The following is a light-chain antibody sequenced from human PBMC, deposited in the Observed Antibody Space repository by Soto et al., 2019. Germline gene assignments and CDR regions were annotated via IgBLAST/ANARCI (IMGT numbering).Light chain of an antibody. CDR2: DVS. CDR1: SSDFGGYNY. J-gene: IGLJ2*01. Sequence: QSALTQPASVSGSPGQSITISCTGTSSDFGGYNYVSWYQQHPGKAPKLMIYDVSNRPSGVSNRLSGSKSGNTASLTISGVQAEDEADYYCSSYKSSSTLAVFGGGTKLTVL. V-gene: IGLV2-14*01. CDR3: SSYKSSSTLAV.